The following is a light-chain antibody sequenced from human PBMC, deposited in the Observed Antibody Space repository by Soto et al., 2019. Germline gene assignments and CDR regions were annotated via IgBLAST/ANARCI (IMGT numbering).Light chain of an antibody. J-gene: IGKJ5*01. CDR2: DAS. CDR1: QGISSY. CDR3: QQSYSTPRIT. V-gene: IGKV1-13*02. Sequence: AIQLTQSPSSLSASVGARVTITCRASQGISSYLAWYQQKPGKAPKLLIYDASSLESGVPSRFSGSGSGTEFTLTISSLQPDDFATYYCQQSYSTPRITFGQGTRLEIK.